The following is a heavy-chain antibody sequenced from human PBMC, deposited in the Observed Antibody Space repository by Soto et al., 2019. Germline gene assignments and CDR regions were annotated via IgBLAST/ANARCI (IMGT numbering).Heavy chain of an antibody. J-gene: IGHJ6*02. CDR3: ARGTRATQSYNYLYGMDV. Sequence: SETLSLTCTVSGGSISTYYWTWVRQAPGKGLEWIGYISYSGSTNYNPSLKSRLIILLNTSKKQFSLKLSSVTAADTAVYYCARGTRATQSYNYLYGMDVWGQATTVTVSS. CDR2: ISYSGST. V-gene: IGHV4-59*01. CDR1: GGSISTYY.